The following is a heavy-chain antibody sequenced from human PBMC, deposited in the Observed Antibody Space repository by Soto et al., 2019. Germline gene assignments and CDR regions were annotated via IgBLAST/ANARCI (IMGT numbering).Heavy chain of an antibody. CDR3: ARVIMGAMVHAFEI. J-gene: IGHJ3*02. CDR2: INGGSSTT. V-gene: IGHV3-23*01. Sequence: PGGSLRLSCAASGFTFSSYAVNWVRQAPGKGLEWVSAINGGSSTTYYADSVKGRFTISRDNSRNKLYLQMNSLRAEDTAIYYCARVIMGAMVHAFEIWGQGTMVTVSS. D-gene: IGHD1-26*01. CDR1: GFTFSSYA.